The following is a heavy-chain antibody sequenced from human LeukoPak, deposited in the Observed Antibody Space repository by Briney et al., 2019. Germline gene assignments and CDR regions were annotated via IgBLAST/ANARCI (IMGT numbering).Heavy chain of an antibody. CDR3: ASEGQLAYDAHFDY. CDR1: GGTFSSYA. V-gene: IGHV1-69*05. CDR2: IIPIIGTA. J-gene: IGHJ4*02. D-gene: IGHD6-6*01. Sequence: SVKVSCKASGGTFSSYAISWVRQAPGQGLEWMGGIIPIIGTANYAQKFQGRVTITTDESTSTAYMELSSLRSEDTAVYYCASEGQLAYDAHFDYWGQGTLVTVSS.